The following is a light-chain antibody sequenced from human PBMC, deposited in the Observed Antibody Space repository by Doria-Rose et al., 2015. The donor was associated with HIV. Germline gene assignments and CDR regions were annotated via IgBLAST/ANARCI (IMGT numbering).Light chain of an antibody. J-gene: IGKJ2*01. CDR1: QGIGSD. Sequence: TQSPATLSVSPGERATLSCRASQGIGSDLAWYQQKPCQAPRLIIYRASIRATGIPPRFTGGGSGTEFTLTISSLQSEDFAVYFCQQYSQWPPYTFGQGTKLEVK. V-gene: IGKV3-15*01. CDR3: QQYSQWPPYT. CDR2: RAS.